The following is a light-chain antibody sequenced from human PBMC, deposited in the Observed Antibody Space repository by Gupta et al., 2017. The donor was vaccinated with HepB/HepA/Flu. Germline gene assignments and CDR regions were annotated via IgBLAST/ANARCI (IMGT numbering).Light chain of an antibody. CDR1: QSVSSY. Sequence: EIVLTQSPATLSLSPGERATLSCRVSQSVSSYLAWYQQKPGQAPRLLIYDASNRATGIPARFSGSGSGTDFTLTISSLEPEDFAVYYCQQRSNWLITFGQGTLLEIK. CDR2: DAS. CDR3: QQRSNWLIT. V-gene: IGKV3-11*01. J-gene: IGKJ5*01.